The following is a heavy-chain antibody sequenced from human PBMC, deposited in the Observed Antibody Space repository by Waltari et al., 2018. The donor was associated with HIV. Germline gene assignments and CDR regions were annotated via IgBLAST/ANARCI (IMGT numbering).Heavy chain of an antibody. D-gene: IGHD3-10*01. V-gene: IGHV1-2*02. CDR3: TRVGFGSGTYYFPGGY. Sequence: QVQLVQSGAEVKSPGDSVKVSCKASGYPFTGYYIHWVRQAPGQGLEWRGWINPNSGDTNYAQKFQGRVIMTRDTSINTVYMELSRLTSDDTAVYYCTRVGFGSGTYYFPGGYWGQGTLVTVSS. CDR1: GYPFTGYY. J-gene: IGHJ4*02. CDR2: INPNSGDT.